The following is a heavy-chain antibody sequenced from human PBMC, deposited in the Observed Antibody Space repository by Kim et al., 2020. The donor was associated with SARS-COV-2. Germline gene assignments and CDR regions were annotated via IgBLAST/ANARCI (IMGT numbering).Heavy chain of an antibody. CDR1: GGTFSSYA. CDR3: ARGGTYYYDSSGYYYPNYYYYYGMDV. J-gene: IGHJ6*02. CDR2: TIPIFGTA. Sequence: SVKVSCKASGGTFSSYAISWVRQAPGQGLEWMGGTIPIFGTANYAQKFQGRVTITADESTSTAYMELSSLRSEDTAVYYCARGGTYYYDSSGYYYPNYYYYYGMDVWGQGTTVTVSS. D-gene: IGHD3-22*01. V-gene: IGHV1-69*13.